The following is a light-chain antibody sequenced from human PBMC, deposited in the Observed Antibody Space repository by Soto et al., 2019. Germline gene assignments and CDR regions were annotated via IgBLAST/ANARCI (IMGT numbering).Light chain of an antibody. CDR1: QSVIDSY. V-gene: IGKV3-20*01. CDR3: QHYGTSSL. J-gene: IGKJ3*01. CDR2: AS. Sequence: EIVLTQSPGTLSLSPGERATLSCRASQSVIDSYLAWYQQKPGQAPRLLIYASSRATGIPDRFSGSGSGTDFALTISRLEPEDFAVYYCQHYGTSSLFGPGTKVYSK.